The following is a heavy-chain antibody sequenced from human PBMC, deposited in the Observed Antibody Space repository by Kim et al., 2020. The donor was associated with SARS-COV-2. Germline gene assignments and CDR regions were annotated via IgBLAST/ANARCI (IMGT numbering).Heavy chain of an antibody. V-gene: IGHV1-18*01. J-gene: IGHJ1*01. CDR3: ARDRWTKVTLQYFQH. Sequence: ASVKVSCKASGYTFTSYGISWVRQAPGQGLEWMGWISAYNGNTNYAQKLQGRVTMTTDTSTSTAYMELRSLRSDDTAVYYCARDRWTKVTLQYFQHWGQGTLVTVSS. CDR1: GYTFTSYG. CDR2: ISAYNGNT. D-gene: IGHD5-18*01.